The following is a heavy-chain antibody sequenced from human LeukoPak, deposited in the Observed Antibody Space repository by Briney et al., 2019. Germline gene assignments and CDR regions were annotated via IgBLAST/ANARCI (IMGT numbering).Heavy chain of an antibody. CDR3: ARGYSSSWATNFDY. D-gene: IGHD6-13*01. V-gene: IGHV3-53*01. CDR1: GFTVSSNY. Sequence: GGSLRLSCAASGFTVSSNYMSWVRQAPWKGLEWVSVIYSGGSTYYADSVKGRFTISRDNSKNTLYLQMNSLRAEDTAVYYCARGYSSSWATNFDYWGQGTLVTVSS. J-gene: IGHJ4*02. CDR2: IYSGGST.